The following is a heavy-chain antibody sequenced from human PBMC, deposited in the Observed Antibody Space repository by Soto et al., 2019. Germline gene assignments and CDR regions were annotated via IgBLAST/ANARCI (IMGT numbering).Heavy chain of an antibody. CDR1: GFSFGDYA. V-gene: IGHV3-49*04. D-gene: IGHD3-10*01. CDR3: TRDQPITP. J-gene: IGHJ3*01. Sequence: GGSLRLSCXAAGFSFGDYAMSWVRQAPGKGLEWVGFIRSKASGGTAEYAASVRGRFTFSRDDSKRIAYLQMNSLKTEDTAIYDCTRDQPITPWGQGTMVTVSS. CDR2: IRSKASGGTA.